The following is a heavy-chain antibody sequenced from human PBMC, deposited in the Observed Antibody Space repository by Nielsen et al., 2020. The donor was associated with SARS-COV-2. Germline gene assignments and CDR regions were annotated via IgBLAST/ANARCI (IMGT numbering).Heavy chain of an antibody. CDR1: GFTFSDYY. Sequence: GESLKISCAASGFTFSDYYMSWIRQAPGKGLEWVSYISSSSSYTNYADSVKGRFAISRDNAKNSLYLQMNSLRAEDTAVYYCARGWQWLVRSGDYYYYGMDVWGQGTTVTVSS. CDR2: ISSSSSYT. D-gene: IGHD6-19*01. CDR3: ARGWQWLVRSGDYYYYGMDV. J-gene: IGHJ6*02. V-gene: IGHV3-11*05.